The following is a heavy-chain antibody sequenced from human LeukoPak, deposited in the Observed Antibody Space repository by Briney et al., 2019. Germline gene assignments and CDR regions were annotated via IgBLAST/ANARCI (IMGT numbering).Heavy chain of an antibody. CDR2: IYYSGST. D-gene: IGHD2-15*01. V-gene: IGHV4-39*01. J-gene: IGHJ4*02. CDR1: GGSIRSSYYY. CDR3: ARHRRSSGVLAAQDY. Sequence: SETLSLTCTVSGGSIRSSYYYWGWIRQPPGKGLEWIGSIYYSGSTYYNPSLKSRVTISVDTSKNQFSLKLSSVTAADTAVYYCARHRRSSGVLAAQDYWGQGTLVTVSS.